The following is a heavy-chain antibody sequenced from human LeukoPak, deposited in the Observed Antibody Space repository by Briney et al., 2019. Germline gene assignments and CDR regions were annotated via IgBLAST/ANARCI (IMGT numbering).Heavy chain of an antibody. CDR1: GYTFTSYD. CDR2: MNPISGNT. CDR3: ARPYCSGGDCLRYFDL. V-gene: IGHV1-8*01. Sequence: EASVRVSCKASGYTFTSYDISWVRQATGQGLEWMGWMNPISGNTGYAQKFQGRVTMTRSTSISTAYMELSSLRSEDTAVYYCARPYCSGGDCLRYFDLWGRGTLITVSS. D-gene: IGHD2-15*01. J-gene: IGHJ2*01.